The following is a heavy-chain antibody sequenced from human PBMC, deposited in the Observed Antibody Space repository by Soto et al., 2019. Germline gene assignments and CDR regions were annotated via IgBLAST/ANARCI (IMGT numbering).Heavy chain of an antibody. Sequence: SETLSLTCTVSGGSISSYYWSWIRQPPGKGLEWIGYIYYSGSTNYNPSLKSRVTISVDTSKNQFSLKLSSVTAADTAVYYCASSSGWYSSWSDPWGQGTLVTVSS. D-gene: IGHD6-19*01. V-gene: IGHV4-59*08. CDR1: GGSISSYY. CDR2: IYYSGST. CDR3: ASSSGWYSSWSDP. J-gene: IGHJ5*02.